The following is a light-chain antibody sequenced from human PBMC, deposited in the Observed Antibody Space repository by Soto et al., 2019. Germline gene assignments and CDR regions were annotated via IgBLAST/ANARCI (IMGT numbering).Light chain of an antibody. CDR3: QQYGNSPRT. Sequence: EIVLTQSPGTLSLSPGERATLSCRASQSASSSYLAWYQQKPGQAPRLLIYGASSRATGIPDRFSGSGSGTDFTLTIRRLEPEDFAVYYCQQYGNSPRTFGQGTKLEIK. CDR1: QSASSSY. J-gene: IGKJ2*01. V-gene: IGKV3-20*01. CDR2: GAS.